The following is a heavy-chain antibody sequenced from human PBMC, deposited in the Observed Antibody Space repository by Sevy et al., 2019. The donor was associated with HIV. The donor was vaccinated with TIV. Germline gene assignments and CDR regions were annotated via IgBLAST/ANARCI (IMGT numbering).Heavy chain of an antibody. J-gene: IGHJ4*02. CDR3: CEGGLGGFSYSLDC. Sequence: GGSLRLSCAASGFTFSSYWMSWVRQAPGKGLEWVATMKEDGSEKSYVDSVKGRFTISRDNAKNSLYLQMNSLRVDDTALYFLCEGGLGGFSYSLDCWGQGTLVTVSS. V-gene: IGHV3-7*01. CDR1: GFTFSSYW. D-gene: IGHD5-18*01. CDR2: MKEDGSEK.